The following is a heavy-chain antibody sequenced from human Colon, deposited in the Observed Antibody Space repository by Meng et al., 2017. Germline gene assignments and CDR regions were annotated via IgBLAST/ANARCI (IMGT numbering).Heavy chain of an antibody. D-gene: IGHD3-22*01. CDR2: TYYRSKWYN. J-gene: IGHJ3*02. Sequence: SQTRSLTGAISGDSVSSNSAAWNWIRQAPSRGLEWLGRTYYRSKWYNDYAVSVKSRITINPDTSKNQFSLQLNSVTPEDTAVYYCARDSNYYDSGGYLKAFDIWGQGTMVTVSS. V-gene: IGHV6-1*01. CDR1: GDSVSSNSAA. CDR3: ARDSNYYDSGGYLKAFDI.